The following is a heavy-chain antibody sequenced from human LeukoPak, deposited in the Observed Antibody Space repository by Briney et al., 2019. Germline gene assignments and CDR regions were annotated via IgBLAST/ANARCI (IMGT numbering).Heavy chain of an antibody. CDR1: GFTFSSYA. Sequence: GGSLRLSCSASGFTFSSYATHWVRQAPGKGLEYVSAISSNGGTTYYTDSVKGRFTISRDNSKNTLYLQMSSLRAEDTAVYYCVKGRAYCSGGSCYLFDYWGQGTLVTVSS. V-gene: IGHV3-64D*09. CDR2: ISSNGGTT. J-gene: IGHJ4*02. D-gene: IGHD2-15*01. CDR3: VKGRAYCSGGSCYLFDY.